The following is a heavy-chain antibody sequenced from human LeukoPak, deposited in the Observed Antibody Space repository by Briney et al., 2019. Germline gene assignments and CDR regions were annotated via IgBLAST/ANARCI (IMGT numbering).Heavy chain of an antibody. Sequence: GGSLRLSCTVSGLSFSGFAMCWVRQAPGKGLEWVSAISSSGDSTYYADSVKGRSSISRDNSKNTLYLQMNSLRAEDAAVYYCAKVSPMYYYDTSTYSDYWGQGTLVTVSS. CDR3: AKVSPMYYYDTSTYSDY. CDR1: GLSFSGFA. D-gene: IGHD3-22*01. CDR2: ISSSGDST. V-gene: IGHV3-23*01. J-gene: IGHJ4*02.